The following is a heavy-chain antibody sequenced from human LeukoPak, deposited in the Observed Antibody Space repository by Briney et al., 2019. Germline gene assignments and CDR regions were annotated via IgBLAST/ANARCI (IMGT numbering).Heavy chain of an antibody. Sequence: SGTLSLTCAVSGGSGGSISSSNFWSWVRQPPGKGLEWIGEIYHSGSTNYNSSLKSRVTISVDKSKNQFSLKLNSVTAADTAVYYCARAGQGYCSSASCFLSLDYWGQGTLVTVSS. V-gene: IGHV4-4*02. J-gene: IGHJ4*02. CDR2: IYHSGST. D-gene: IGHD2-2*01. CDR1: GGSGGSISSSNF. CDR3: ARAGQGYCSSASCFLSLDY.